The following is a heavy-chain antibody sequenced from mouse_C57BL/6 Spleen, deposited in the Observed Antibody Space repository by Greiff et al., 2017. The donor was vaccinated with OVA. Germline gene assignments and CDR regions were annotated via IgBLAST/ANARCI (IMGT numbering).Heavy chain of an antibody. CDR2: IDPSDSET. CDR1: GYTFTSYW. CDR3: ARSNGYDVAWFAY. J-gene: IGHJ3*01. V-gene: IGHV1-52*01. D-gene: IGHD2-2*01. Sequence: QVQLQQPGAELVRPGSSVKLSCKASGYTFTSYWMHWVKQRPIQGLEWIDNIDPSDSETHYNQKFKDKATLTVDKSSSTAYMQLSSLTSEDSAVYYCARSNGYDVAWFAYWGQGTLVTVSA.